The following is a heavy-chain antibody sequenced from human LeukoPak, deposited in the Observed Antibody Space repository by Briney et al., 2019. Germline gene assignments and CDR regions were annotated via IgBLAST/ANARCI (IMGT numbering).Heavy chain of an antibody. J-gene: IGHJ4*02. Sequence: PGGSLGLSCAASGFTFSSSWMEWVRQAPGKGLESVAVIKEDGSEKYYVDSVKGRFATSRDNAKNALYLQMNNVRAEDTAVYFCAANTQSGYWGQGALVTVSS. D-gene: IGHD3-16*01. CDR1: GFTFSSSW. CDR2: IKEDGSEK. V-gene: IGHV3-7*05. CDR3: AANTQSGY.